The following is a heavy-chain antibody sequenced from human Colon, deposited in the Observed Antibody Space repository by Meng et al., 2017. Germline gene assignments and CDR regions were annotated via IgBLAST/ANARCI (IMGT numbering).Heavy chain of an antibody. CDR1: GGSFSGYD. Sequence: QVQHQDWGEGLLKPPETLSLPCAVYGGSFSGYDWSWIRQPPGKGLEWIGEINHSGSTNYNPSLKSRVTISVDTSKNQFSLKLSSVTAADTAVYYCTRGRYSGYLPWGQGTLVTVSS. CDR2: INHSGST. D-gene: IGHD5-12*01. J-gene: IGHJ5*02. V-gene: IGHV4-34*01. CDR3: TRGRYSGYLP.